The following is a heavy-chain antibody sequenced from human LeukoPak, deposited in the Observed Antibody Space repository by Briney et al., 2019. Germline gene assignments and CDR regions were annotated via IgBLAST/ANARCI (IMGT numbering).Heavy chain of an antibody. J-gene: IGHJ4*02. D-gene: IGHD6-6*01. Sequence: GGSLRLSCAASGFSFSSYRISWVRQAPGKGLEWVASISSNNGYIYYADSVKGRFTISRDNGENSLHLQMNSLRAEDAAVYYCARDLGTRKSIAFADWGQGTLVTVSS. CDR3: ARDLGTRKSIAFAD. CDR2: ISSNNGYI. CDR1: GFSFSSYR. V-gene: IGHV3-21*01.